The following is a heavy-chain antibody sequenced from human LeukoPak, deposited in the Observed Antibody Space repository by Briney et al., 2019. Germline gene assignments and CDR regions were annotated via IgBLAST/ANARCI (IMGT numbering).Heavy chain of an antibody. D-gene: IGHD3-3*01. CDR3: ARGLSDSWTGENY. V-gene: IGHV4-39*01. J-gene: IGHJ4*02. CDR2: IYYSGST. Sequence: PSETLSLTCTVSGGSISSSSYYWGWIRQPPGKGLEWIGSIYYSGSTYYNPSLKSRVTISVDTSKNQFSLKLSSVTAADTAVYYCARGLSDSWTGENYWGQGTLVTVSS. CDR1: GGSISSSSYY.